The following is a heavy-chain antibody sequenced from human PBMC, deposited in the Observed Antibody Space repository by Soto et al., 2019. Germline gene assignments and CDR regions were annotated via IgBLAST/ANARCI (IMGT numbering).Heavy chain of an antibody. CDR2: ISSSSSYI. CDR3: ARDYYYASSGYYAGFDY. D-gene: IGHD3-22*01. CDR1: GFTFSSYS. Sequence: EVQLVESGGGLVKPGGSLRLSCAASGFTFSSYSMNWVRQAPGKGLEWVSSISSSSSYIYYADSVKGRFTISRDNAKNYLNLQINSLRAEETAGYYCARDYYYASSGYYAGFDYWGQGTLVTVSS. V-gene: IGHV3-21*01. J-gene: IGHJ4*02.